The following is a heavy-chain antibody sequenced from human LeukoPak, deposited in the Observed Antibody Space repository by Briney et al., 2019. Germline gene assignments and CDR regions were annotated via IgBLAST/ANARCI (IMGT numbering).Heavy chain of an antibody. V-gene: IGHV1-18*01. D-gene: IGHD3-10*01. CDR3: ARELRSMVRGGYSY. Sequence: GASVKVSCKASGFTFTSYAISWVRQAPGQGLEWMGWISVYNGNTNYAKKFQGRVTMTTDTSTNTAYMELRSLRSDDTALYYCARELRSMVRGGYSYWGQGTLVTVSS. CDR2: ISVYNGNT. J-gene: IGHJ4*02. CDR1: GFTFTSYA.